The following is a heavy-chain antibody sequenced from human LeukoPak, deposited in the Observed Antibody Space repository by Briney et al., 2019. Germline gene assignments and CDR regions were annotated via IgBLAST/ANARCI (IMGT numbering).Heavy chain of an antibody. Sequence: PSETLSLTCAVYGGSFRGYYWSWIRQPQGKGLKWIGEINHSGITNYNPSLKSRVTISVDTLKNQFSLKLSSVTAADTAVYYCARGPLRAARTNNWFDRWGQGTLVTVSS. J-gene: IGHJ5*02. V-gene: IGHV4-34*01. D-gene: IGHD6-6*01. CDR1: GGSFRGYY. CDR2: INHSGIT. CDR3: ARGPLRAARTNNWFDR.